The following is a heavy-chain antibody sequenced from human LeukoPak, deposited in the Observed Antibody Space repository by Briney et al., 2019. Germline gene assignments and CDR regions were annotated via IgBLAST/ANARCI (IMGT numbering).Heavy chain of an antibody. V-gene: IGHV3-33*01. CDR3: ARDPVGYCSSTSCFYFDY. J-gene: IGHJ4*02. CDR1: GFTFSSYG. D-gene: IGHD2-2*01. CDR2: IWYDGSNK. Sequence: GGSLRLSCAASGFTFSSYGMHWVRQAPGKGLEWVAVIWYDGSNKYYADSVKGRFTISGDNSKNTLYLQMNSLRAEDTAVYYCARDPVGYCSSTSCFYFDYWGQGTLVTVSS.